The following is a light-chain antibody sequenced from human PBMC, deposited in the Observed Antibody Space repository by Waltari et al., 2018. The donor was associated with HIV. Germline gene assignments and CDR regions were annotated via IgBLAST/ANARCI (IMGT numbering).Light chain of an antibody. CDR1: SSDVGGYNY. CDR3: SSYAGSNNRV. Sequence: QSALTQPPSASGSPGQSGTISCTGTSSDVGGYNYVSWYQQHPGKAPKLMIYEVNKRPSGVPDRFSGSKSGNTASLTVSGLQAEDEADYYCSSYAGSNNRVFGGGTKLTVL. V-gene: IGLV2-8*01. J-gene: IGLJ2*01. CDR2: EVN.